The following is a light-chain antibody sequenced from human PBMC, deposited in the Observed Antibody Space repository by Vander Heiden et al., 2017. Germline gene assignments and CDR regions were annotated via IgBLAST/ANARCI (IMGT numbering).Light chain of an antibody. J-gene: IGLJ3*02. V-gene: IGLV1-40*01. CDR3: QSYDSSLSALV. CDR1: NSNIGAGND. CDR2: GNS. Sequence: QSVLTQPPSVSRPPGQRVTITCTGNNSNIGAGNDVYWYQQIPGTAPKLLIYGNSNRPSGVPDRFSGSKSGTSGSLAITGLQAEDEADDYCQSYDSSLSALVFGGGTKLTVL.